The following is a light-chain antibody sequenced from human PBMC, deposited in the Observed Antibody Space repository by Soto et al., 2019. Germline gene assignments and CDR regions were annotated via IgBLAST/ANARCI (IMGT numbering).Light chain of an antibody. Sequence: QPALTQPASVSGSPGQSITISCTGTSSDVGSYNLVSWYQQHPGKAPKLMIYEGSKRPSGVSNRFSGSKSGNTASLTISGLQAEDEADYYCCSYTSSSTLVVFGGGTKLTVL. CDR3: CSYTSSSTLVV. CDR2: EGS. V-gene: IGLV2-23*01. CDR1: SSDVGSYNL. J-gene: IGLJ2*01.